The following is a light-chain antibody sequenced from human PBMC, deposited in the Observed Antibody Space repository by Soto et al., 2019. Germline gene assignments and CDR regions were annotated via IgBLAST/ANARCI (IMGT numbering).Light chain of an antibody. CDR1: QSVSSN. CDR3: QQYDNWPRT. Sequence: EIVMTQSPATLSVSPGERATLSCKASQSVSSNLAWYQQKPGQAPRLLIYGASPRAICIPARFSGSRSGTEFTLTICSLQSEDFAVYYCQQYDNWPRTFGQGTKVEIK. CDR2: GAS. J-gene: IGKJ1*01. V-gene: IGKV3-15*01.